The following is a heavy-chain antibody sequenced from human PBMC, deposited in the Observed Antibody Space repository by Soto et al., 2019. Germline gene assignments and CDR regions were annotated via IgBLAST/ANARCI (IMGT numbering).Heavy chain of an antibody. CDR2: IFPLLAMV. D-gene: IGHD6-19*01. Sequence: QVHLVQSGAEMKKPGSSVKVSCKVSGGDLRNSGISWVRQAPGQGLEWMGGIFPLLAMVDYSQKFQGRVTITADEPTLTAYPDLGSLKSEVTAGYICAEADGAGFKSWGQGTVVSVSS. V-gene: IGHV1-69*04. CDR1: GGDLRNSG. J-gene: IGHJ4*02. CDR3: AEADGAGFKS.